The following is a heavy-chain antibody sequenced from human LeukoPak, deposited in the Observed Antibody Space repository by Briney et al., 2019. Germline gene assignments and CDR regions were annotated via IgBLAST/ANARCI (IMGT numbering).Heavy chain of an antibody. CDR2: IIPILGIA. Sequence: ASVKVSCKASGGTFSSYAISWVRQAPGQGLGWMGRIIPILGIANYAQKFQGRVTITADKSTSTAYMELSSLRSEDTAVYYCARGFYSSGWYDYWGQGTLVTVSS. J-gene: IGHJ4*02. CDR3: ARGFYSSGWYDY. D-gene: IGHD6-19*01. V-gene: IGHV1-69*04. CDR1: GGTFSSYA.